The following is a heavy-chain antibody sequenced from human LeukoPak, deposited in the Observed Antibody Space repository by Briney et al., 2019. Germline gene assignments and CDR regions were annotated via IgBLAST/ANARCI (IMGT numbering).Heavy chain of an antibody. Sequence: SETLSLTCTVSGGSISSYYWSWIRQPPGKGLEWIGYIYYSGSTNYNPSLKSRVTISVDTSKNQFSLKLSSVTAADTAVYHCARAQRGYSYGAHYYYYYGMDVWGQGTTVTVSS. CDR2: IYYSGST. V-gene: IGHV4-59*01. J-gene: IGHJ6*02. CDR1: GGSISSYY. D-gene: IGHD5-18*01. CDR3: ARAQRGYSYGAHYYYYYGMDV.